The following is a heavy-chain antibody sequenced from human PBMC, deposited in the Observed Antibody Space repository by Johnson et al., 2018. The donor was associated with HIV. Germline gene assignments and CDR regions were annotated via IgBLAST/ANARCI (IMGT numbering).Heavy chain of an antibody. CDR1: GFTFSSYA. J-gene: IGHJ3*02. CDR2: ISYDGSTK. D-gene: IGHD1-26*01. Sequence: QMLLVESGGGVVQPGRSLRLSCAASGFTFSSYAMHWVRQAPGKGLEWVAVISYDGSTKDYADSVKGRFTISRDNSKNTLYLQMNSLRPEDTALYFCARDSGAPGNDAFDIWGQGTTVTVSP. CDR3: ARDSGAPGNDAFDI. V-gene: IGHV3-30*04.